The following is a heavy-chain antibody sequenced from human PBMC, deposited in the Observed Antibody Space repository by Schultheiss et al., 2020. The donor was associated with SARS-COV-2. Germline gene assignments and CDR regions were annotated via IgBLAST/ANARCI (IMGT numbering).Heavy chain of an antibody. J-gene: IGHJ4*02. CDR1: GYSFTSYW. Sequence: GESLKISCKGSGYSFTSYWISWVRQMPGKGLEWMGRIDPSDSYTNYSPSFQGHVTISADKSISTAYLQWSSLKASDTAMYYCARRGTFSNYYDSSGYYLTDYWGQGTLVTVSS. CDR3: ARRGTFSNYYDSSGYYLTDY. D-gene: IGHD3-22*01. V-gene: IGHV5-10-1*01. CDR2: IDPSDSYT.